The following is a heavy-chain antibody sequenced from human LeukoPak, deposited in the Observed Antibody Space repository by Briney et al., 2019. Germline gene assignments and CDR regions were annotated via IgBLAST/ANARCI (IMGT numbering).Heavy chain of an antibody. CDR1: GFTFSSNY. CDR2: IYSGGSL. Sequence: GGSLRLSCAASGFTFSSNYMSWVRQAPGKGLEGVSIIYSGGSLYYADSVKGRFTISRDNSKNTLYLQMNSLRAEDTAVYYCARNPFYGSGLGYFDLWGRGTLVTVSS. J-gene: IGHJ2*01. D-gene: IGHD3-10*01. CDR3: ARNPFYGSGLGYFDL. V-gene: IGHV3-53*01.